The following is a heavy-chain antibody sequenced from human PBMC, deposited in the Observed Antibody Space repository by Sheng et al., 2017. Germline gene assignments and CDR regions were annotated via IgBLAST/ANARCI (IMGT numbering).Heavy chain of an antibody. Sequence: QVQLQQWGAGLLKPSETLSLTCAVYGGSFTAYYFSWIRQPPGKGLEWIGEIHHSGVTNYNPSLKSRVTMSVDTSKNQFSLKLSSVTAADTAVYFCARESLWSGTRNYWGQGTLVHRLL. CDR2: IHHSGVT. V-gene: IGHV4-34*01. D-gene: IGHD3-10*01. CDR1: GGSFTAYY. J-gene: IGHJ4*02. CDR3: ARESLWSGTRNY.